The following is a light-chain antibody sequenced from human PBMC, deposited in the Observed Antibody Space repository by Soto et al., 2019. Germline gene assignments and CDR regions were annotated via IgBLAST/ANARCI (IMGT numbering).Light chain of an antibody. CDR1: QSVTSN. V-gene: IGKV3-15*01. CDR2: GAS. J-gene: IGKJ4*01. CDR3: QQYNNWPVP. Sequence: IVVSQSPAALSVSPGERVTFSCRASQSVTSNLACYQHKPGQAPRLLIYGASTGATGIPARFSGSGSGTEFTLTINSLQSEDFAIYYCQQYNNWPVPFGGVTKVDIK.